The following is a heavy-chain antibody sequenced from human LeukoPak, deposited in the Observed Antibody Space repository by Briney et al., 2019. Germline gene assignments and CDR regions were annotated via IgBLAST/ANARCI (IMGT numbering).Heavy chain of an antibody. J-gene: IGHJ4*02. Sequence: SQTLSLTCAISGDSVPGSGVGWHWIRESPSRGLVWLGKIYYWSKWYYDYAVSVRSRIAINPDTSKNQFSLQLDSVTPDDTAVYYCARSKNYAFDYWGPGALVTVSS. D-gene: IGHD1-7*01. CDR2: IYYWSKWYY. CDR3: ARSKNYAFDY. V-gene: IGHV6-1*01. CDR1: GDSVPGSGVG.